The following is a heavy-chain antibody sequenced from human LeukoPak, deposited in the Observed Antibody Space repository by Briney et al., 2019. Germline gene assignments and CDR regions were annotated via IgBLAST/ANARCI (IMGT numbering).Heavy chain of an antibody. V-gene: IGHV4-34*01. D-gene: IGHD3-3*01. CDR2: INHSGST. CDR1: GWSFSGYY. CDR3: ARVGFWSGINPPVYWYFDL. J-gene: IGHJ2*01. Sequence: SETLSLTCAVYGWSFSGYYWSWIRQPPGKGLERIGEINHSGSTNYNPSLKSRVTISVDTSKNQFSLKLSSVTAADTAVYYCARVGFWSGINPPVYWYFDLWGRGTLVTVSS.